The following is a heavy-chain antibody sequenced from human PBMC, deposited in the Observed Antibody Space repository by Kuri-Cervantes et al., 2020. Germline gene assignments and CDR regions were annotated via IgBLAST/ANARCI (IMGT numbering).Heavy chain of an antibody. Sequence: SETLSLTFTVSGGSINSHYWGWMRQSPGKGLEWIGSIYSSGSTYYNPSLKSRVTISVDTSKNQFSLKLSSVTAADTAVYYCARGYYILDYWGQGTLVTVSS. CDR3: ARGYYILDY. J-gene: IGHJ4*02. D-gene: IGHD1-26*01. V-gene: IGHV4-4*08. CDR2: IYSSGST. CDR1: GGSINSHY.